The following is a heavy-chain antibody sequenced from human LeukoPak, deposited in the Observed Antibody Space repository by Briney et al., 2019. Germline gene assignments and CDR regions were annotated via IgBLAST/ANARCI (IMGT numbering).Heavy chain of an antibody. CDR3: AGVRGYDSSGYYYGAFDI. V-gene: IGHV4-59*01. Sequence: SETLSLTCTVSGGSTSSYYWSWIRQPPGKGLEWIGYIYYSGNTNYNPSLKSRVTISADTSKNQFSLKLSSVTAADTAVYYCAGVRGYDSSGYYYGAFDIWGQGTMVTVSS. CDR1: GGSTSSYY. J-gene: IGHJ3*02. D-gene: IGHD3-22*01. CDR2: IYYSGNT.